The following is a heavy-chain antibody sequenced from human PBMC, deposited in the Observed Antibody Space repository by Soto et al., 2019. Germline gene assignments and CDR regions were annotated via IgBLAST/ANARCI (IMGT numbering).Heavy chain of an antibody. CDR1: GGSISSYY. CDR3: ARRAAGTFNNWFDP. V-gene: IGHV4-4*07. D-gene: IGHD6-13*01. J-gene: IGHJ5*02. CDR2: IYTSGST. Sequence: PSETLSLTCTVSGGSISSYYWSWIRQPAGKGLEWIGRIYTSGSTNYNPSLKSRVTMSVDTSKNQFSLKLSSVTAADTAVYYCARRAAGTFNNWFDPWGQGTLVTVSS.